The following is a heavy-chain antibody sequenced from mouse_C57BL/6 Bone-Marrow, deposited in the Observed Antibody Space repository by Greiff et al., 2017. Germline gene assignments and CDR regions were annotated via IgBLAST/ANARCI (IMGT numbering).Heavy chain of an antibody. CDR2: IDPETGGT. Sequence: QVHLKESGAELVRPGASVTLSCKASGYTFTDYEMHWVKQTPVHGLEWIGAIDPETGGTAYNQKFKGKAILTADKSSSTAYMELRSLTSEDAAVYYCTGWDVWFGYWGQGTRVTVSA. V-gene: IGHV1-15*01. CDR1: GYTFTDYE. J-gene: IGHJ3*01. D-gene: IGHD4-1*01. CDR3: TGWDVWFGY.